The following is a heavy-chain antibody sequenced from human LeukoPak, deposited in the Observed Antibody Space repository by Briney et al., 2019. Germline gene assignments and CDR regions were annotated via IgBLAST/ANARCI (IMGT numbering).Heavy chain of an antibody. J-gene: IGHJ6*02. Sequence: SETLSLTCTVSGGSISSYFWSWIRQPPGKGLEWIGYIYYSGSTNYNPSLKSRVTISVDTSKNQFSLKLSSVTAADTAVYYCARGGYSSSWYWPPHYYYYGMDVWGQGTTVTVSS. CDR2: IYYSGST. D-gene: IGHD6-13*01. V-gene: IGHV4-59*01. CDR1: GGSISSYF. CDR3: ARGGYSSSWYWPPHYYYYGMDV.